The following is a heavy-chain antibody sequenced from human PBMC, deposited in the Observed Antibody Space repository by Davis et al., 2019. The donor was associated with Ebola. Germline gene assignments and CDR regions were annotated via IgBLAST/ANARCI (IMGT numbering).Heavy chain of an antibody. Sequence: AASVKVSCKASGGTFSSYTISWVRQAPGQGLEWMGRIIPILGIANYAQKFQGRVTITADKSTSTAYMELSSLRSEDTAVYYCARSMLRGVLGHYYGMDVWGQGTTVTVSS. CDR2: IIPILGIA. CDR1: GGTFSSYT. J-gene: IGHJ6*02. D-gene: IGHD3-10*01. V-gene: IGHV1-69*02. CDR3: ARSMLRGVLGHYYGMDV.